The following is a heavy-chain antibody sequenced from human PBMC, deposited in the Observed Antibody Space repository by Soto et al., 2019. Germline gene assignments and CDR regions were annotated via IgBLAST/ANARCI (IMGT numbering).Heavy chain of an antibody. Sequence: EVQLLESGGGLGQRGGSLRLSCAVSGFSLTTYAMSWVRQAPGKGLEWVSEVSASGRSTTYADSVKGRFTTSKDTSKNTMSLQMNSLRVDDTAVYYCAKVWFGESDGFDVWGRGTMVRVSS. V-gene: IGHV3-23*01. CDR2: VSASGRST. D-gene: IGHD3-10*01. CDR3: AKVWFGESDGFDV. CDR1: GFSLTTYA. J-gene: IGHJ3*01.